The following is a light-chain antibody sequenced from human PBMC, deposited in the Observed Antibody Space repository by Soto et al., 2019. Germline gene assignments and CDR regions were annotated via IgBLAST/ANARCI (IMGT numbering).Light chain of an antibody. CDR2: STS. Sequence: QAVVTQEPSLTVSPGGTVTLTCASSTGAVTSGYYPSWFQQKPGQAPGALIYSTSNKHSWTAARFSGSLLGGKAALTLSGVQPEDEAEYYCLLYYGGAWVFGGGTKLTVL. CDR3: LLYYGGAWV. CDR1: TGAVTSGYY. V-gene: IGLV7-43*01. J-gene: IGLJ3*02.